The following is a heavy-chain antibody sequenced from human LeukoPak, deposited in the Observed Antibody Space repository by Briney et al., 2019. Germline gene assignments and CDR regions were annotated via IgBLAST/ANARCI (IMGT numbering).Heavy chain of an antibody. CDR3: ARCMSELDYGDYAYYYHMDV. CDR2: FYSSTRT. J-gene: IGHJ6*04. CDR1: GDSLTSGSRY. D-gene: IGHD4-17*01. V-gene: IGHV4-61*09. Sequence: SETLSLTCTVSGDSLTSGSRYWSWTRQPAGKGLEWIGHFYSSTRTTYNPSLESRVTISGDTAKNQFSLKLDSVTAADTAVYFCARCMSELDYGDYAYYYHMDVWGKGTTVTVSS.